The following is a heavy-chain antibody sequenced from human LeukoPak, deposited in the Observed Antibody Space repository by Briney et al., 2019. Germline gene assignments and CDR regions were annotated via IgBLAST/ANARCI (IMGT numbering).Heavy chain of an antibody. D-gene: IGHD1-26*01. CDR2: INPNSGGT. Sequence: ASVKVSCKASGYIFTSYYMHWVRQAPGQGLEWMGRINPNSGGTNYAQKFQGRVTMTRDTSISTAYMELSRLRSDDTAVYYCARASRVVYSGSYFYMYWGQGTLVTVSS. CDR3: ARASRVVYSGSYFYMY. CDR1: GYIFTSYY. V-gene: IGHV1-2*06. J-gene: IGHJ4*02.